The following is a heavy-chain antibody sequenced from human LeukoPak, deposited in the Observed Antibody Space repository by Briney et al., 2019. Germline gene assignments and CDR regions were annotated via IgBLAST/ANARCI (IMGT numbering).Heavy chain of an antibody. CDR2: ISSSSSTI. D-gene: IGHD3-10*01. Sequence: PGGSLRLSCAASGFTFSSYSVNWVRQAPGKGLEWVSYISSSSSTIYYADSVKGRFTISRDNAKNSLYLQMNSLRAEDTAVYYCARTMVRGVIIIWGFDYWGQGTLVTVSS. V-gene: IGHV3-48*04. CDR1: GFTFSSYS. J-gene: IGHJ4*02. CDR3: ARTMVRGVIIIWGFDY.